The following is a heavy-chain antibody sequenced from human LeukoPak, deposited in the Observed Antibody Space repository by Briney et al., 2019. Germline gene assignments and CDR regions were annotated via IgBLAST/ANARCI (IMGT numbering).Heavy chain of an antibody. V-gene: IGHV3-23*01. CDR1: GFTFSSYA. CDR3: AREKYYYDSSGYDY. D-gene: IGHD3-22*01. CDR2: ISGSGGNT. Sequence: GGSLTLSCAASGFTFSSYAMTWVRQAPGKGLEWVSGISGSGGNTYYTDSVRGRLSISRDNSKNTLYLQVNSLRAEDTAVYYCAREKYYYDSSGYDYWGQGTLVTVSS. J-gene: IGHJ4*02.